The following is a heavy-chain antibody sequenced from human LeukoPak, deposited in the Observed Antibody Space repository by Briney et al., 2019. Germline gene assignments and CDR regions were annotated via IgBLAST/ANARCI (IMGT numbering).Heavy chain of an antibody. J-gene: IGHJ4*02. CDR1: GFTFDDYA. Sequence: GGSLRLSCAASGFTFDDYAMHWVRQAPGKGLEWVSGISWNSGSIGYADSVKGRFTISRDNAKNSLYLQMNSLRAEDTAVYYCARMNYVSSGWGAPFDYWGQGTLVTVSS. D-gene: IGHD1-7*01. V-gene: IGHV3-9*01. CDR3: ARMNYVSSGWGAPFDY. CDR2: ISWNSGSI.